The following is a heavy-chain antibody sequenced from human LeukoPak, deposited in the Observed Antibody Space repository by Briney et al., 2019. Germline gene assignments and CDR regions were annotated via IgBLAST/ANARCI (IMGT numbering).Heavy chain of an antibody. Sequence: SETLSLTCSVSDGSISSRSHYWGWIRQSPGKGLEWIGSIYYSGTTFYNPSLQSRVSISVDTSRNEFSLRLNSVTAADTAVYYCARRNDYDFWSGNQYYFDYWGLGTLVTVSS. J-gene: IGHJ4*02. CDR2: IYYSGTT. CDR1: DGSISSRSHY. D-gene: IGHD3-3*01. V-gene: IGHV4-39*01. CDR3: ARRNDYDFWSGNQYYFDY.